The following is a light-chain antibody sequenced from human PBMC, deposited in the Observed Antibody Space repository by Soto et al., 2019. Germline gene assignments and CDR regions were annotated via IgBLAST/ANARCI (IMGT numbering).Light chain of an antibody. CDR2: DAS. CDR1: QSVSRN. CDR3: QQYNNWPIT. V-gene: IGKV3-15*01. J-gene: IGKJ5*01. Sequence: IVMTPSPATLSVAPGERATLSCRASQSVSRNLAWYQQTRGQAPKLLMFDASTRATGIPDRFSGSGSGTDFTLSISSLQSEDSAIYYCQQYNNWPITFGQGTRLEIK.